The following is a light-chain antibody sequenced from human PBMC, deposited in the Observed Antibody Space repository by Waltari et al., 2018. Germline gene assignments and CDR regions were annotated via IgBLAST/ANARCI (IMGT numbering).Light chain of an antibody. V-gene: IGKV3-11*01. J-gene: IGKJ4*01. CDR1: QSVGTN. CDR2: GAS. CDR3: QQRSNWFT. Sequence: DIVMTQSPATLSVSPGESATLPCRASQSVGTNLAWYQQRPGQAPRLLLYGASSRATGIPARFSGSGSGTDFTLTISSLEPEDFAVYYCQQRSNWFTFGGGTKVEIK.